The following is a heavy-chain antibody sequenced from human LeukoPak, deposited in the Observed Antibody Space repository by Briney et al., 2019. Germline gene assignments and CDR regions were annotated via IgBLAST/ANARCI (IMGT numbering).Heavy chain of an antibody. CDR2: ISSSSSTI. V-gene: IGHV3-48*04. CDR3: ARDGGKTTYYYDSSGRNWFDP. Sequence: GGSLRLSCAASGFTFSSYSMNWVRQAPGKGLEWVSYISSSSSTIYYADSVKGRFTISRDNAKNSLYLQMNSLRAEDTAVYYYARDGGKTTYYYDSSGRNWFDPWGQGTLVTVSS. J-gene: IGHJ5*02. D-gene: IGHD3-22*01. CDR1: GFTFSSYS.